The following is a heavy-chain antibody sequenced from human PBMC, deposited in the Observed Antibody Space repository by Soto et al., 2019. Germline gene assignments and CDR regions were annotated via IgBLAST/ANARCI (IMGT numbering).Heavy chain of an antibody. CDR2: IYYSGST. J-gene: IGHJ3*02. D-gene: IGHD1-26*01. Sequence: QVQLQESGPGLVKPSETLSLTCTVSGGSVSSGSYYWSWIRQPPGKGLEWIGYIYYSGSTNYNPSLNSRVTIAVDTSKYQFSLKLSSVGAADTAVYYCAREGAIVGATRVSAFDIWGQGTMVTVSS. V-gene: IGHV4-61*01. CDR3: AREGAIVGATRVSAFDI. CDR1: GGSVSSGSYY.